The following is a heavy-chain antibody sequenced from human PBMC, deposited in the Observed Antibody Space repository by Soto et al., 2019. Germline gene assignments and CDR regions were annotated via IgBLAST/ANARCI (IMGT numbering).Heavy chain of an antibody. CDR2: IYSGDST. J-gene: IGHJ3*02. Sequence: EVQLVESGGGLVQPGGSLRLSCAASGFTVSSNYMSWVRQAPGKGLEWVSIIYSGDSTYYADSVKGRFTISRDNSKNTLYLHMNSLRAEDTAVYYCARDRGTLWAFDIWGQGTMVTVSS. V-gene: IGHV3-66*01. CDR1: GFTVSSNY. CDR3: ARDRGTLWAFDI. D-gene: IGHD5-18*01.